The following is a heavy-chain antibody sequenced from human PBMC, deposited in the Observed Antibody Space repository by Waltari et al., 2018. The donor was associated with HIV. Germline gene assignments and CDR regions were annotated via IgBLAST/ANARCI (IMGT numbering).Heavy chain of an antibody. V-gene: IGHV4-34*01. Sequence: ETLSLTCAVYGGSFSGYYWSWIRQPPGKGLEWIGEINHSGSTNYNPSLKSRVTISVDTSKNQFSLKLSSVTAADTAVYYCARGPQRELLTGTYWYFDLWGRGTLVTVSS. CDR1: GGSFSGYY. CDR2: INHSGST. J-gene: IGHJ2*01. D-gene: IGHD1-26*01. CDR3: ARGPQRELLTGTYWYFDL.